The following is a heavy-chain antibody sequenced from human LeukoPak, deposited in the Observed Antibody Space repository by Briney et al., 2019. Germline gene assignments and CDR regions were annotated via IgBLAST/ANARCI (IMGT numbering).Heavy chain of an antibody. CDR2: FDVIDSET. Sequence: ASVKVSCTVSGSSLSELSLYWVRQAPGKGLEWMGGFDVIDSETFYAQKFQGRVTMTEDSSTDTVYVELRSLTSDDTALYYCAAGRPYSLLDYWGQGTLVTVSS. V-gene: IGHV1-24*01. D-gene: IGHD5-18*01. CDR1: GSSLSELS. J-gene: IGHJ4*02. CDR3: AAGRPYSLLDY.